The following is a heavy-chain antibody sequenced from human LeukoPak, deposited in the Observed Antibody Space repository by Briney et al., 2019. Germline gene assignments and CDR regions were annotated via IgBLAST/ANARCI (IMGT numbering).Heavy chain of an antibody. CDR3: ARTARIWGSAIDY. D-gene: IGHD7-27*01. CDR2: IYPGDSDT. CDR1: GYSFTSYW. J-gene: IGHJ4*02. V-gene: IGHV5-51*01. Sequence: GESLKISCKGSGYSFTSYWIGWVRQMPGKGLEWMGIIYPGDSDTRYSPSFQGQVTISADKSISTAYLQWSSLKASDTAMYYYARTARIWGSAIDYWGQGTLVTVSS.